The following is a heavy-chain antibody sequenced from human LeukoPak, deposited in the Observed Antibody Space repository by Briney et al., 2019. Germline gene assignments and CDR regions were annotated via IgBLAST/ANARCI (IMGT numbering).Heavy chain of an antibody. J-gene: IGHJ5*02. CDR3: ARGVGGAIAINWFDP. CDR2: IYPGDSDT. V-gene: IGHV5-51*01. D-gene: IGHD3-16*02. Sequence: GESLKISCKGSGYSFTSYWIGWVRQMPGKGLEWMGIIYPGDSDTRYSPSFQGQVTISADKSISTAYLQWSSLKASDTTMYYCARGVGGAIAINWFDPWGQGTLVTVSS. CDR1: GYSFTSYW.